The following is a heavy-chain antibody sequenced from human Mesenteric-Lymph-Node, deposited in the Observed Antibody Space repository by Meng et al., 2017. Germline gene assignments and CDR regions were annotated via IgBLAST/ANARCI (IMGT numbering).Heavy chain of an antibody. CDR2: IKCDGSEK. CDR3: ARVRSLSGATTYYYYGMDV. Sequence: GESLKISCAASGFTFSSSWMHWVCQAPEKGLEWVADIKCDGSEKYYVDSVKGRLTISRDNAKNSLYLQMNSLRAEDTAVYYCARVRSLSGATTYYYYGMDVWGQGTTVTVSS. D-gene: IGHD1-26*01. CDR1: GFTFSSSW. J-gene: IGHJ6*02. V-gene: IGHV3-52*01.